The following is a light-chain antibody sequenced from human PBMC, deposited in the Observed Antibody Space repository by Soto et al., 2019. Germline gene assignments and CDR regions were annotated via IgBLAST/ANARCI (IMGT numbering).Light chain of an antibody. J-gene: IGKJ1*01. Sequence: EMVLTQSPGTLSLSPGERATLSCRASQSVTYSFLAWYQQKPGQAPRLLIYGASSRATGIPDRFSGSGSGPDFTLTISRLEPEDFAVYYCHQYGTSTWTFGQGTKVEIK. V-gene: IGKV3-20*01. CDR3: HQYGTSTWT. CDR2: GAS. CDR1: QSVTYSF.